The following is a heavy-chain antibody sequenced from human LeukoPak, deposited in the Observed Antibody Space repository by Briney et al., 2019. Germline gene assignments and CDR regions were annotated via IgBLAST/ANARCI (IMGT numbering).Heavy chain of an antibody. D-gene: IGHD6-19*01. V-gene: IGHV3-53*04. CDR1: GFTVSSSY. J-gene: IGHJ4*02. CDR2: IYGGGGT. CDR3: ARVGVGTVAGNYFDD. Sequence: GGSLRLSRTASGFTVSSSYMTWVRQAPGKGLEWVSLIYGGGGTYYADSVQGRFTISRHNSENTLYLEMNSLRPEDTAVYYCARVGVGTVAGNYFDDWGQGTLVTVSS.